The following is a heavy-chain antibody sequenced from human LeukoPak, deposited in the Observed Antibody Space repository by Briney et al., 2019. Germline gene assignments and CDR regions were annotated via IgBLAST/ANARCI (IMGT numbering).Heavy chain of an antibody. CDR2: IYHSGST. V-gene: IGHV4-30-2*01. CDR3: ARSTTVVTPFDY. CDR1: GGSISSGGYY. D-gene: IGHD4-23*01. J-gene: IGHJ4*02. Sequence: SETLSLTCTVSGGSISSGGYYWSWIRQPPGKGLEWIGYIYHSGSTYYNPSLKSRVTISVDRSKNQFSLKLSSVTAADTAVYYCARSTTVVTPFDYWGQGTLVTASS.